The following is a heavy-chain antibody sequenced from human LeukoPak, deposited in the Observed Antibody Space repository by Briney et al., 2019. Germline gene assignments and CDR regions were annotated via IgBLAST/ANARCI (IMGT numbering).Heavy chain of an antibody. CDR2: IYYSGST. Sequence: SETLSLTCTVSGGSISSGDYYWSWIRQPPGKGLEWIGYIYYSGSTYYNPSLKSRVIISVDTSKNQFSLKLSSVTAADTAVYYCARDVCSSTSCLLDYWGQGTLVTVSS. J-gene: IGHJ4*02. CDR3: ARDVCSSTSCLLDY. CDR1: GGSISSGDYY. V-gene: IGHV4-30-4*01. D-gene: IGHD2-2*01.